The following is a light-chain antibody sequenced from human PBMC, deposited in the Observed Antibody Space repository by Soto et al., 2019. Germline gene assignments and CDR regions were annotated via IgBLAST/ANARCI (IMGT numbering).Light chain of an antibody. CDR1: QSVSSN. V-gene: IGKV3-15*01. Sequence: EIVMTQSPATLSVSPGERATLSCRASQSVSSNLAWYQRKPGQAPRLLIYGASIRATGIPDRFSGSGFGTEFTLTISSLQSEDFAVYYCQQYNNWPWTFGQGTKVEIK. CDR3: QQYNNWPWT. CDR2: GAS. J-gene: IGKJ1*01.